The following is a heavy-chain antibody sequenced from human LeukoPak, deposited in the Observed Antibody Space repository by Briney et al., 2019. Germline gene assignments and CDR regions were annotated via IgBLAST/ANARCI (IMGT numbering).Heavy chain of an antibody. Sequence: SETLSLTCTVSGASISSGGYYWSWIRQHPGKGLEWIGYIYYSGGTYYNPSLKSRLTISIDTSKNQFSLKLSSVTAADTAVYYCARGYYESSGYYGTNYFDYWGQGTLVTVSS. D-gene: IGHD3-22*01. CDR1: GASISSGGYY. CDR2: IYYSGGT. V-gene: IGHV4-31*03. CDR3: ARGYYESSGYYGTNYFDY. J-gene: IGHJ4*02.